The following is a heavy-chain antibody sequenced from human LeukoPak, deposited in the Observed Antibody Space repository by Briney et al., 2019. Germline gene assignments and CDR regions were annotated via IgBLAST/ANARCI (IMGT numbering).Heavy chain of an antibody. CDR2: IWYDGTIK. V-gene: IGHV3-33*01. CDR3: AREKILTGYDVFDM. J-gene: IGHJ3*02. Sequence: GRSLRLSCAASGFPFSTYGMHWVRQAPGKGLEWVALIWYDGTIKYYADSVKGRFTISRDNSKNTLNLQMNSLRAEDTAVYFCAREKILTGYDVFDMWGQGTMVTVSS. D-gene: IGHD3-9*01. CDR1: GFPFSTYG.